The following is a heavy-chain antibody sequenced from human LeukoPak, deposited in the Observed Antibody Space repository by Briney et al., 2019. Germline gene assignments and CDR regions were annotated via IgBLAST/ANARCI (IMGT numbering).Heavy chain of an antibody. V-gene: IGHV4-34*01. CDR2: INHSGST. Sequence: SETLSLTCAVYGGSFSGYYWSWIRQPPGKGLEWIGEINHSGSTNYNPSLKSRVTISVDTSKNQFSLKLSSVTAADTAVYYRASSYPYVWGSYRTFDYWGQGTLVTVSS. D-gene: IGHD3-16*02. J-gene: IGHJ4*02. CDR1: GGSFSGYY. CDR3: ASSYPYVWGSYRTFDY.